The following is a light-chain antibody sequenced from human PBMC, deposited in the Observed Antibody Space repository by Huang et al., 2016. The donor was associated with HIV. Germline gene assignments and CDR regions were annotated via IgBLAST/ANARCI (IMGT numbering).Light chain of an antibody. Sequence: EIVMTQSPATLSVSPGERATLSCRASQSVSSDLAWYQQEPGQAPRLLIYGASTRATAVAARFSGSGSGTEFTLTIRSLQSEDSAVYYCQQYNYWPYTFGQGTKLEIK. CDR3: QQYNYWPYT. CDR2: GAS. J-gene: IGKJ2*01. CDR1: QSVSSD. V-gene: IGKV3-15*01.